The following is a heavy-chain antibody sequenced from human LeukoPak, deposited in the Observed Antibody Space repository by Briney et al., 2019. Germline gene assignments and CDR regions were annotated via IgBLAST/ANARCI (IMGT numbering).Heavy chain of an antibody. V-gene: IGHV1-8*01. CDR3: ARDSGGAAAH. CDR1: GYTFTSYD. D-gene: IGHD6-13*01. CDR2: MNPNSGNT. Sequence: ASVKVSCKASGYTFTSYDINWVRQATGQGLEWMGWMNPNSGNTGYAQKFQGRVTMTRDTSISTAYMELSRLRSDDTAVYYCARDSGGAAAHWGQGTLVTVSS. J-gene: IGHJ4*02.